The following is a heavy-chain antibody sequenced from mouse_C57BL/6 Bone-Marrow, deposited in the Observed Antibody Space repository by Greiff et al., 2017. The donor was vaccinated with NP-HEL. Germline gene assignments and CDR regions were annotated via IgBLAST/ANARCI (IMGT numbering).Heavy chain of an antibody. Sequence: QVQLQQSGAELVRPGTSVKVSCKASGYAFTNYLIEWVKQRPGQGLEWIGVINPGSGGTNYNEKFKGKATLTADKSSSPAYMQLSSLTSEDSAVYFCASHYYVSYYYAMDYWGQGTSVTVSS. CDR3: ASHYYVSYYYAMDY. CDR2: INPGSGGT. CDR1: GYAFTNYL. V-gene: IGHV1-54*01. J-gene: IGHJ4*01. D-gene: IGHD1-1*01.